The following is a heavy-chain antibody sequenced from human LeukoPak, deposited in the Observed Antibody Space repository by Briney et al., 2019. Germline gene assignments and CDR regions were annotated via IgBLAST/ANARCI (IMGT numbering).Heavy chain of an antibody. CDR2: IKQDGSET. CDR1: GFTFSSYW. V-gene: IGHV3-7*01. D-gene: IGHD2-2*01. J-gene: IGHJ4*02. Sequence: GGSLRLPCAASGFTFSSYWMSWVRQAPGKGLEWVGNIKQDGSETYLVDSVKGRFTISRDNAKNSLYLQMNNLRAEDTAVYYCARDAMSRTADYWGQGTLVTVSS. CDR3: ARDAMSRTADY.